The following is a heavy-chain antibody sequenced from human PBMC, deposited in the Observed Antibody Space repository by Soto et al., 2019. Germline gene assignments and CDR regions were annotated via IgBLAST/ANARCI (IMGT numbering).Heavy chain of an antibody. J-gene: IGHJ4*02. Sequence: SETLSLTCAVYGGSFSGYYWSWIRQPPGKGLEWIGEINHSGSTNYNPSLKSRVTISVDTSKNQFSLKLSSVTAADTAVYYCARGGCGGDCYGEDYWGQGTLVTVSS. D-gene: IGHD2-21*01. CDR2: INHSGST. CDR1: GGSFSGYY. CDR3: ARGGCGGDCYGEDY. V-gene: IGHV4-34*01.